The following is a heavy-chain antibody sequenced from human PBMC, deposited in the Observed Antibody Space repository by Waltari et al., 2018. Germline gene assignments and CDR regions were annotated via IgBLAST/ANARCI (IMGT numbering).Heavy chain of an antibody. CDR2: IYPGDSDT. CDR1: GYSFTSYW. J-gene: IGHJ6*02. V-gene: IGHV5-51*01. CDR3: ARRRNYPGGAMDV. D-gene: IGHD4-4*01. Sequence: EVQLVQSGAEVKKPGESLTISCKDSGYSFTSYWIAWVRQVPGKGLEWMGIIYPGDSDTRYSPSFQGQVTISADKSISTAYLQWSSLKASDTAMYYCARRRNYPGGAMDVWGQGTTVTVSS.